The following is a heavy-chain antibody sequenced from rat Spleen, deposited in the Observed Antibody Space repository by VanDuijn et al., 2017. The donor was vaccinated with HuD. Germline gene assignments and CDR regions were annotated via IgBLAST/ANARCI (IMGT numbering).Heavy chain of an antibody. Sequence: EVQLVESDGGLVQPGGSLKLSCAASGFTFSDYYIAWVRQAPTKGLEWVASITHTGGNTYYPDSVKGRFTISRDSARSTLFLQMNSLKFEDTATYYCARSVFDYWGQGVMVTVSS. CDR2: ITHTGGNT. CDR1: GFTFSDYY. J-gene: IGHJ2*01. V-gene: IGHV5-25*01. CDR3: ARSVFDY.